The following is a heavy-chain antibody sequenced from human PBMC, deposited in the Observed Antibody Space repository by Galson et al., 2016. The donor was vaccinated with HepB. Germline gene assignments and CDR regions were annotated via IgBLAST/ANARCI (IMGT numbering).Heavy chain of an antibody. CDR2: IWNDGRST. CDR1: GLSFSVRG. D-gene: IGHD2-15*01. V-gene: IGHV3-33*01. Sequence: CATSGLSFSVRGMHWVRQVPGKGLEWVAVIWNDGRSTYYGDSVKGRFIISRDNSRETLYLQMNSLRVDGTAIYYCATDGPPTVVVGAALDSWGQGTLVTVSS. CDR3: ATDGPPTVVVGAALDS. J-gene: IGHJ5*01.